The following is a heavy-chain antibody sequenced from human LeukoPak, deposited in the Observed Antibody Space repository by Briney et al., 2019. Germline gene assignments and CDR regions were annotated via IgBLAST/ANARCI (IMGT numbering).Heavy chain of an antibody. V-gene: IGHV5-51*01. J-gene: IGHJ4*02. D-gene: IGHD3-22*01. Sequence: GESLKISCKGSGYSFTSYWIGWVRQMPGRGLEWMGIIYPGDSDTRYSPSFQGQVTISADKSISTAYLQWSSLKASDTAMYYCARRKGYYGSSDYYAFDYWGQGTLGTVSS. CDR1: GYSFTSYW. CDR2: IYPGDSDT. CDR3: ARRKGYYGSSDYYAFDY.